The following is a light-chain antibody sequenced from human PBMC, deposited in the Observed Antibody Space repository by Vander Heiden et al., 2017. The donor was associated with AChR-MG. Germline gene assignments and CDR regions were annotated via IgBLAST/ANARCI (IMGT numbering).Light chain of an antibody. CDR3: SSYTTSGTQV. CDR2: DVS. V-gene: IGLV2-14*03. J-gene: IGLJ1*01. Sequence: QSALTQPASVSGSPGQSITISCTGTSSDVGNYNYVSWYQQHPGKAPKLMIYDVSNRPSGVSNRFSGSKSGNTASLTISGLQAEDESDYYCSSYTTSGTQVFGTGTKVTGL. CDR1: SSDVGNYNY.